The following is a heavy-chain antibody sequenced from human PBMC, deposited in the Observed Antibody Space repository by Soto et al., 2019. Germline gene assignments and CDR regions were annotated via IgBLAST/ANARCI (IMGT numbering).Heavy chain of an antibody. Sequence: ASVKVSCKASGYTFTGYYMHWVRQAPGQGLEWMRWINPNSGGTNYAQKFQGRVTMTRDTSISTAYMELSRLRSDDTAVYYCARCGSYYYGSGSYYYFDYWGQGTLVTVSS. V-gene: IGHV1-2*02. CDR2: INPNSGGT. CDR3: ARCGSYYYGSGSYYYFDY. CDR1: GYTFTGYY. J-gene: IGHJ4*02. D-gene: IGHD3-10*01.